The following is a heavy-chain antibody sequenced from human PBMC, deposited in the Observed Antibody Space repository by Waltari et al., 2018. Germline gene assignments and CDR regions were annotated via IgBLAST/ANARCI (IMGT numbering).Heavy chain of an antibody. CDR3: ATKGVVLPATFDY. Sequence: QVQLVQSGAELREPGASVKVSCKASGYSFTGTLIHWVRQAPGQGLEWMGWVSPGSGITNYAQKVQGRVTMTRDTSISTAYVELSSLRIDDTAAYYCATKGVVLPATFDYWGQGTLVTVSS. V-gene: IGHV1-2*02. D-gene: IGHD2-15*01. CDR1: GYSFTGTL. CDR2: VSPGSGIT. J-gene: IGHJ4*02.